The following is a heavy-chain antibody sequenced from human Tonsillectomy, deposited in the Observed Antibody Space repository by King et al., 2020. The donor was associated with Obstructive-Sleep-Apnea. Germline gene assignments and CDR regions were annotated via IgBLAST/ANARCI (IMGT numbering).Heavy chain of an antibody. V-gene: IGHV3-48*04. CDR3: ALNSFGSASSFDFDS. Sequence: VQLVESGGALVQPGGSLRLSCAASGFAFSAFNVHWVRQAPGKGLEWISYISGTGTIVYYADFARGRFDISRDNAENSLYLQMNSLRTEDTAVYYCALNSFGSASSFDFDSWDQGTLVTVSS. CDR1: GFAFSAFN. J-gene: IGHJ4*02. CDR2: ISGTGTIV. D-gene: IGHD3-10*01.